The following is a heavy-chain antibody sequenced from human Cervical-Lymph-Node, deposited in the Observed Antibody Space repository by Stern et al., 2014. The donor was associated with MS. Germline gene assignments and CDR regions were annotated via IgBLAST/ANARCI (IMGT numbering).Heavy chain of an antibody. V-gene: IGHV4-4*07. Sequence: QVKLQESGPGRVQPSETLSLTCTVSGASLKNFYWNWIRQPPEKGLEWIGHMSNSGTTYYDPSHKSRVTMSMDASKQQFSLRLTSVTAVDTAVYFCARGRHTAMVTSGRYFDLWGQGTLVTVSS. CDR3: ARGRHTAMVTSGRYFDL. D-gene: IGHD5-18*01. CDR1: GASLKNFY. J-gene: IGHJ4*02. CDR2: MSNSGTT.